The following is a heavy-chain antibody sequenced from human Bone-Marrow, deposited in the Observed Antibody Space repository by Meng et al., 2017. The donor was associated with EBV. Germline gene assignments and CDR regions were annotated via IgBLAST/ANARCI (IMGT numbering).Heavy chain of an antibody. D-gene: IGHD4-17*01. J-gene: IGHJ5*02. CDR3: ARTYTVTTGWFDP. CDR1: GGSFSGCGYY. V-gene: IGHV4-30-4*01. CDR2: IYYSGST. Sequence: QWQLEELGPGRVKPSQILSLTCAVSGGSFSGCGYYWSWIRQPPGKGLESIGYIYYSGSTYYNPSLKSRVTISVDTSKNHFSLKLSSVTAADTAVYYCARTYTVTTGWFDPWGQGTLVTVSS.